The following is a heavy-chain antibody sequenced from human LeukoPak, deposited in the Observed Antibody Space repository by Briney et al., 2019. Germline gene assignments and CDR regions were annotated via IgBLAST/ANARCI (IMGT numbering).Heavy chain of an antibody. CDR3: ARVVSSSSWGGFDY. CDR2: INPNSGGT. J-gene: IGHJ4*02. CDR1: GYTFTSYY. D-gene: IGHD6-13*01. Sequence: ASVKVSCKASGYTFTSYYMHWVRQAPGQGLEWMGWINPNSGGTNYAQKFQGRVTMTRDTSISTAYMELSRLRSDDTAVYYCARVVSSSSWGGFDYWGQGTLVTVSS. V-gene: IGHV1-2*02.